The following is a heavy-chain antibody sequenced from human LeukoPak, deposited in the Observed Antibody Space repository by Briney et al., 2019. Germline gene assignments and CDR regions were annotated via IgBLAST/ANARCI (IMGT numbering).Heavy chain of an antibody. D-gene: IGHD2/OR15-2a*01. CDR3: ARDYRYYHKVFDY. Sequence: PGRSLRLSCAASGFTFSSYGMHWVRQAPGKGLEWVAVIWYDGSNKYYADSVKGRFTISRDNSKNTLYLQMNSLRAEDTAVYYCARDYRYYHKVFDYWGQGTTVTVSS. CDR2: IWYDGSNK. J-gene: IGHJ4*03. CDR1: GFTFSSYG. V-gene: IGHV3-33*01.